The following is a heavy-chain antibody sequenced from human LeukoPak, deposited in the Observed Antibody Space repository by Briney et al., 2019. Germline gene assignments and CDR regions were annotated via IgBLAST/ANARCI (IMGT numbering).Heavy chain of an antibody. D-gene: IGHD3-16*01. V-gene: IGHV4-59*01. CDR3: ARFGVDYDMDV. J-gene: IGHJ6*02. CDR1: GGPISGYY. CDR2: IYYTGRA. Sequence: PSETLSLTCTVSGGPISGYYWTWIRQSPGKGLEWIGQIYYTGRADYNPSLKSRITISVGTSKNQISLRLSSVTAADTAIYYCARFGVDYDMDVWGQGTTVTVSS.